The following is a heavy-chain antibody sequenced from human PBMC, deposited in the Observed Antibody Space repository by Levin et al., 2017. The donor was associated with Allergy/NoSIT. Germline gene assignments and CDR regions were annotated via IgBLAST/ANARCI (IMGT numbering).Heavy chain of an antibody. J-gene: IGHJ6*02. D-gene: IGHD1-14*01. CDR1: GFTFSSYW. V-gene: IGHV3-74*01. CDR2: INSDGSST. CDR3: ARGAGRARPHRYYYYGMDV. Sequence: GGSLRLSCAASGFTFSSYWMHWVRQAPGKGLVWVSRINSDGSSTSYADSVKGRFTISRDNAKNTLYLQMNSLRAEDTAVYYCARGAGRARPHRYYYYGMDVWGQGTTVTVSS.